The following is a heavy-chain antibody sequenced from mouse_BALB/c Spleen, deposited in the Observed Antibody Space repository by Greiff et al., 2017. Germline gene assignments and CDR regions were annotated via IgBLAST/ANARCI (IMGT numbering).Heavy chain of an antibody. D-gene: IGHD2-10*02. CDR2: IWSGGST. CDR1: GFSLTSYG. J-gene: IGHJ4*01. V-gene: IGHV2-4-1*01. Sequence: VKLLESGPGLVQPSQSLSITCTVSGFSLTSYGVHWVRQSPGKGLEWMGVIWSGGSTDYNAAFISRLSISKDNSKSQVFFKMNSLQADDTAIYYGSRKGGYGNYDAMDYWGQGTSVTVSS. CDR3: SRKGGYGNYDAMDY.